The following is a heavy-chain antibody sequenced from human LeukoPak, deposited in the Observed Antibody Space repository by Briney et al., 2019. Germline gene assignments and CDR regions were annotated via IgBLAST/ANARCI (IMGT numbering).Heavy chain of an antibody. J-gene: IGHJ4*02. CDR3: ARGSSGYQSY. Sequence: GGSLRLSCAASGFTFSSYAMHWVRQAPGKGLEYVSAISSNGGSTYYANSVKGRFTISRDNSKNTLYLQMGSLRAEDMAVCYCARGSSGYQSYWGQGTLVTVSS. D-gene: IGHD3-22*01. V-gene: IGHV3-64*01. CDR1: GFTFSSYA. CDR2: ISSNGGST.